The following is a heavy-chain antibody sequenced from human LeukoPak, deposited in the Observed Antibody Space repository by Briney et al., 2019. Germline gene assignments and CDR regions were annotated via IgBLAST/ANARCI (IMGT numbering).Heavy chain of an antibody. J-gene: IGHJ4*02. D-gene: IGHD2-2*01. CDR1: GGTFSSYA. V-gene: IGHV1-69*01. CDR3: ARSAGRKKDIVVVPAAD. Sequence: GSSVKVSCKASGGTFSSYAISWVRQAPGQGLEWMAGIIPIFGTANYAQKFQGRVTITADESTSTAYMELSSLRSEDTAVYYCARSAGRKKDIVVVPAADWGQGTLVTVSS. CDR2: IIPIFGTA.